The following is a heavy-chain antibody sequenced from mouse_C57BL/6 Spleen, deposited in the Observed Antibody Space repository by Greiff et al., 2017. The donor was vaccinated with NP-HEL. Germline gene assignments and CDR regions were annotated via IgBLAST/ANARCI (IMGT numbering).Heavy chain of an antibody. D-gene: IGHD2-4*01. J-gene: IGHJ3*01. V-gene: IGHV1-61*01. CDR2: IYPSDSET. CDR3: ARRGRYDYDGY. Sequence: QVHVKQPGAELVRPGSSVKLSCKASGYTFTSYWMDWVKQRPGQGLEWIGNIYPSDSETHYNQKFKDKATLTVDKSSSTAYMQLSSLTSEDSAVYYCARRGRYDYDGYWGQGTLVTVSA. CDR1: GYTFTSYW.